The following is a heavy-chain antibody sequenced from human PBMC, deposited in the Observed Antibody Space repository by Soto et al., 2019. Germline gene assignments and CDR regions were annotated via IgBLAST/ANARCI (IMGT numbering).Heavy chain of an antibody. V-gene: IGHV4-34*01. Sequence: QVQLQQWGAGLLKPSETLSLTCAVYGGSFSGYYWSWIRQPPGKGLEWIGEINHSGSTNYNPSLKSRVTISEDTSKNQFSLKLSSVTAADTAVYYCASVNRSGRDYWGQGTLVTVSS. CDR1: GGSFSGYY. CDR3: ASVNRSGRDY. J-gene: IGHJ4*02. CDR2: INHSGST. D-gene: IGHD3-10*01.